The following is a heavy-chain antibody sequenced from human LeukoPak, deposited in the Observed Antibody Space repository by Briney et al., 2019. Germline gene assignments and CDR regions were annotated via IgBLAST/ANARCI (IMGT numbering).Heavy chain of an antibody. Sequence: SETLSLTCAVYGGSFSGYYWSWIRQPPGKGLEWIGEINHSGSTNYNPSLKSRVTISVDTSKNQFSLKLSSVTAADTAVYYWARRSDSVVVPAANDVVVVATDFWGAGTLVTVSS. CDR1: GGSFSGYY. D-gene: IGHD2-2*01. CDR2: INHSGST. V-gene: IGHV4-34*01. CDR3: ARRSDSVVVPAANDVVVVATDF. J-gene: IGHJ4*02.